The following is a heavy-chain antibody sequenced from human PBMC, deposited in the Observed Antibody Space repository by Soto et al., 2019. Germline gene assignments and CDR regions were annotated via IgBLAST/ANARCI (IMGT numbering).Heavy chain of an antibody. CDR3: VREMAYYDSRGFDP. V-gene: IGHV1-2*02. D-gene: IGHD3-22*01. Sequence: ASVKVSCKTSGYIFTGYYIHWVRQAPGQGPEWMGWINTHSDVTNYAQKFQGRVSMTRDTSTSTAHMDLRSLTSDDTAVYYCVREMAYYDSRGFDPWGQGTQVTVSS. CDR2: INTHSDVT. J-gene: IGHJ5*02. CDR1: GYIFTGYY.